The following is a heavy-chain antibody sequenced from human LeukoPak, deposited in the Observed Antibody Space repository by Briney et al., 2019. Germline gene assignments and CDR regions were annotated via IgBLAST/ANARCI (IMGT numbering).Heavy chain of an antibody. CDR2: INWNSGTL. CDR3: ARGLGGDQGYFDL. CDR1: GFIFDNYA. V-gene: IGHV3-9*01. Sequence: GRSLRLSCAASGFIFDNYAMHWVRQAPGKGLEWVSTINWNSGTLAYADSVKGRFTISRDNAKNSLYLQMNSLRTEDTALYYCARGLGGDQGYFDLWGRGTLATVSS. D-gene: IGHD3-10*01. J-gene: IGHJ2*01.